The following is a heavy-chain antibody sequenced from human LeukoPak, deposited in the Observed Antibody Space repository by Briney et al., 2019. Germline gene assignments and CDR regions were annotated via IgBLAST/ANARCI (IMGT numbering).Heavy chain of an antibody. CDR1: GFTFSSYG. CDR3: ARHDYVDAFDI. Sequence: PGRSLRLSCAASGFTFSSYGMHWVRQAPGKGLEWVAVIWYDGSNKYYADSVKGRFTISRDNSKNTLYLQMNSLRAEDTAVYYCARHDYVDAFDIWGQGTMVTVSS. V-gene: IGHV3-33*01. CDR2: IWYDGSNK. D-gene: IGHD4/OR15-4a*01. J-gene: IGHJ3*02.